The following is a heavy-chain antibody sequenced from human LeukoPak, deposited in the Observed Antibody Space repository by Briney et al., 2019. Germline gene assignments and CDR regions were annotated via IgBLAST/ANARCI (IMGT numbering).Heavy chain of an antibody. CDR3: ARVSCSGGSCDYYYYMDV. V-gene: IGHV1-18*01. CDR1: GYTFTSYG. Sequence: GASVKVSCKASGYTFTSYGISWARQAPGQGLEWMGWISAYNGNTNYAQKLQGRVTMTTDTSTSTAYMELRSLRSDDTAVYYCARVSCSGGSCDYYYYMDVWGKGTTVTVSS. D-gene: IGHD2-15*01. CDR2: ISAYNGNT. J-gene: IGHJ6*03.